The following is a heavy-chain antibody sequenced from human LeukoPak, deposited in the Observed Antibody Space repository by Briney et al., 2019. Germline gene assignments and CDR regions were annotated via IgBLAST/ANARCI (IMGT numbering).Heavy chain of an antibody. V-gene: IGHV1-2*02. D-gene: IGHD2-21*02. CDR2: INPNSGGT. CDR3: ARTATADYYNYYYYYMDV. J-gene: IGHJ6*03. Sequence: ASVKVSCKASGYTFTGYYMHWVRQAPGQGLEWMGWINPNSGGTNYAQKFQGRVTISVDTSKNQFSLKLSSVTAADTAVYYCARTATADYYNYYYYYMDVWGKGTTVTISS. CDR1: GYTFTGYY.